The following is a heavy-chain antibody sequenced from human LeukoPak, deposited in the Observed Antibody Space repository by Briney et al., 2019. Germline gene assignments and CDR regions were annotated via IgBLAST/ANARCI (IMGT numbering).Heavy chain of an antibody. V-gene: IGHV4-34*01. D-gene: IGHD6-19*01. Sequence: SETLSLTCAVYGGSFSGYYWSWIRQPPGKGLEWIGEINHSGSTNYNPFLKSRVTISVDTSKNQLSLKLSSVTAADTAVYYCARAVSGWYSLLVYWGQGTLVTVSS. J-gene: IGHJ4*02. CDR2: INHSGST. CDR1: GGSFSGYY. CDR3: ARAVSGWYSLLVY.